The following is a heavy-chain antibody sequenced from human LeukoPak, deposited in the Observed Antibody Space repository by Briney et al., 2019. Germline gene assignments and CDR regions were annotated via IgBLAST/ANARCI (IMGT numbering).Heavy chain of an antibody. D-gene: IGHD3-22*01. Sequence: GGSLRLSCAASGFTFSSHSMNWVRQAPGKGLEWVSVITSSSDYIYYADSLKGRFTVSRDNAKNSLYLQVNSLRAEDTAVYYCVRESVYYDSSGYYNVLDYWGQGTLVTVSS. CDR3: VRESVYYDSSGYYNVLDY. CDR2: ITSSSDYI. CDR1: GFTFSSHS. J-gene: IGHJ4*02. V-gene: IGHV3-21*01.